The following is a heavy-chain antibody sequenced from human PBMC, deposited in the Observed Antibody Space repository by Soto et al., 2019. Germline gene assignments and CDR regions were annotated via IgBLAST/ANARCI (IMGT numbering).Heavy chain of an antibody. J-gene: IGHJ4*02. CDR1: GFAYSSYA. V-gene: IGHV3-23*01. CDR3: AKGVSQYTPLALFDY. Sequence: PGGSRIHFCAASGFAYSSYAISGVRHAPGKGLEWVSTISGSDGRTYSTDSVKGRFTISRDNSRNTAYLQMNSLRVEDTAVYYCAKGVSQYTPLALFDYWGRGTLVTVSA. D-gene: IGHD5-18*01. CDR2: ISGSDGRT.